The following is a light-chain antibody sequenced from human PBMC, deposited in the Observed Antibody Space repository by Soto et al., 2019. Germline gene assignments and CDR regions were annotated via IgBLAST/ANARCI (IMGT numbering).Light chain of an antibody. Sequence: QSALTQPPSVSGAPGQRVTISCTGSSSNIGSTYDVQWYQQLPGTAPKLLIHGNTDRPSGVPDRFSGSKSGTSASLAITGLQADDDAVYYCPSYDNCLISHYVFLTVTNATVL. CDR2: GNT. CDR3: PSYDNCLISHYV. CDR1: SSNIGSTYD. J-gene: IGLJ1*01. V-gene: IGLV1-40*01.